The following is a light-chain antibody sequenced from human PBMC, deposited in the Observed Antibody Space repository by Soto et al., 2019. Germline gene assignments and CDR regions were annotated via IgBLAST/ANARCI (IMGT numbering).Light chain of an antibody. Sequence: QSALTQPASVSGSPGQSITISCNGTSSDVGGYNYVSWYQQHPGKAPKLMLYDVSNRPSGVSNRFSGSKSGNTASLTISGLQAEDEADYYCSSYTSITTYVVFGGGTKVTVL. CDR1: SSDVGGYNY. CDR2: DVS. CDR3: SSYTSITTYVV. J-gene: IGLJ2*01. V-gene: IGLV2-14*01.